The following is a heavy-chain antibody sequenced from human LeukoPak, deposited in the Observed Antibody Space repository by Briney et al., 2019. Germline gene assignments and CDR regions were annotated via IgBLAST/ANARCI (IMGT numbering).Heavy chain of an antibody. Sequence: PSETLSLTSTVSGGSISSSSYYWGWIRQPPGKGLEWIGSIYYSGSTYYNPSLKSRVTISVDTSKNQFSLKLSSVTAADTAVYYCARHFFGVDRNWFDPWGQGTLVTVSS. D-gene: IGHD3-3*01. CDR3: ARHFFGVDRNWFDP. V-gene: IGHV4-39*01. CDR1: GGSISSSSYY. J-gene: IGHJ5*02. CDR2: IYYSGST.